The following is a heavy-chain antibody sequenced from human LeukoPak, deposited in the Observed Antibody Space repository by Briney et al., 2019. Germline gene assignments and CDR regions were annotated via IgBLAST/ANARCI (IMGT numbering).Heavy chain of an antibody. Sequence: SQTLSLTCTVSGGSISGGSYYWRWIRQPAGKGLEWIGRIYTSGSTNYNPSLKSRVTISVDTSKNQFSLKLSSVTAADTAVYYCAREHCSSTSCYTNEGFDYWGQGTLVTVSS. J-gene: IGHJ4*02. CDR1: GGSISGGSYY. D-gene: IGHD2-2*02. V-gene: IGHV4-61*02. CDR3: AREHCSSTSCYTNEGFDY. CDR2: IYTSGST.